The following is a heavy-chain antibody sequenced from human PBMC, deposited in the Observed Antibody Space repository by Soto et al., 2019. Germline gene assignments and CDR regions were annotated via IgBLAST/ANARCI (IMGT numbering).Heavy chain of an antibody. J-gene: IGHJ3*02. V-gene: IGHV3-48*02. Sequence: GGSLRLSCAASGFTFSSYSMNWVRQAPGKGLEWVSYISSSSSTIYYADSVKGRFTISRDNAKNSLYLQMNSLRDEDTAVYYCASDLVMITFGGVIVDAALDIWGQGTMVTVSS. CDR3: ASDLVMITFGGVIVDAALDI. D-gene: IGHD3-16*02. CDR1: GFTFSSYS. CDR2: ISSSSSTI.